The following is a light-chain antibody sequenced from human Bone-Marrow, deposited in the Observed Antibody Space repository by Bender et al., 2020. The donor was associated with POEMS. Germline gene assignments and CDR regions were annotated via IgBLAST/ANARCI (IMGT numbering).Light chain of an antibody. V-gene: IGLV2-14*02. CDR2: EVS. Sequence: QSALTQPASVSGSPGQSITISCTGTRSDVGTYDLVSWYQHFPGKAPKLIIYEVSKRPSGVPDRFFGSKSGNTASLTVSGLQAEDEADYYCSTYAGSNKVIFGGGTKVTVL. J-gene: IGLJ2*01. CDR3: STYAGSNKVI. CDR1: RSDVGTYDL.